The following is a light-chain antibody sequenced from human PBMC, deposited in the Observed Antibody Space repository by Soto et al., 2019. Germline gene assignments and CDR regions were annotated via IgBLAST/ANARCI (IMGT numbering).Light chain of an antibody. CDR3: QQSYSTPLT. V-gene: IGKV1-17*03. CDR1: QGISNS. CDR2: GAS. Sequence: IQMTQSPSAMSSSLGDRLTITCRASQGISNSLAWFQQKPGRVPKRLIYGASTLQSWAPSRFSGSGSGTDFTLTISSLKPEDFETYYCQQSYSTPLTFGQGTKVDIK. J-gene: IGKJ1*01.